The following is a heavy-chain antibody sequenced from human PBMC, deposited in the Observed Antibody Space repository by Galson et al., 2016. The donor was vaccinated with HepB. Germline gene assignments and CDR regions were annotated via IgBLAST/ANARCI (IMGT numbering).Heavy chain of an antibody. CDR1: GMSVSTRALR. CDR3: ARHGRGDYVSFDD. D-gene: IGHD4-17*01. CDR2: IDWNDDK. J-gene: IGHJ4*02. Sequence: PALVKPTQTLTLTCTLSGMSVSTRALRVSWIHQPPGKALEWLARIDWNDDKLYRTSLQTRLTIFTDTSKNQVVLRMSNMDPVDTATYYCARHGRGDYVSFDDWGQGTLVTVSS. V-gene: IGHV2-70*04.